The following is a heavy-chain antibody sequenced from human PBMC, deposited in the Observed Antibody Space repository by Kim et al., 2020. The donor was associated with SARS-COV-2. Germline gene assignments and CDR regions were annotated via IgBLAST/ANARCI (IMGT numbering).Heavy chain of an antibody. Sequence: YADSVKGRFNICRDNSKHPLYLQMNSLRAEDTAVYYCAKRGLYCSSTSCYWGKGTTVTVSS. V-gene: IGHV3-23*01. CDR3: AKRGLYCSSTSCY. J-gene: IGHJ6*04. D-gene: IGHD2-2*01.